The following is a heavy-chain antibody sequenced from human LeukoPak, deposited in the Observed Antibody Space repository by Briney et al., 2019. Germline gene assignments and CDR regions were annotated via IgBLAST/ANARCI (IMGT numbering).Heavy chain of an antibody. CDR2: INPNSGGT. Sequence: ASVKVSCKASAYTFTGYYMHWVRQAPGQGLEWMGRINPNSGGTNYAQKFQGRVTMTRDTSISTAYMELSRLRSDDTAVYYCARGRYYYDSSGYYSRDAFDIWGQGTMVTVSS. CDR1: AYTFTGYY. V-gene: IGHV1-2*06. J-gene: IGHJ3*02. D-gene: IGHD3-22*01. CDR3: ARGRYYYDSSGYYSRDAFDI.